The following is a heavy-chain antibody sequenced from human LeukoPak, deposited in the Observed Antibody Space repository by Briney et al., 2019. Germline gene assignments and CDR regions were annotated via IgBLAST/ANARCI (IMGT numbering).Heavy chain of an antibody. CDR1: GFTFSSYS. D-gene: IGHD5-12*01. V-gene: IGHV3-21*01. CDR2: ISSSSAHI. CDR3: ARGFGYDSVFDH. Sequence: PGGSLRLSCAASGFTFSSYSMIWVRQAPGRGLEWVSSISSSSAHIYYADSVKARFTISRDNAKNSLYLQMDSLRDEDTAVYFCARGFGYDSVFDHWGQGTLVTVSS. J-gene: IGHJ5*02.